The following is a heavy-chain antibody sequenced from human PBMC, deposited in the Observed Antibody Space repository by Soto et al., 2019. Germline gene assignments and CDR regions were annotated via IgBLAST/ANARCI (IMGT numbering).Heavy chain of an antibody. CDR2: IFSSGST. CDR3: AREGSYSAYNFAHGIQLWSFDF. D-gene: IGHD5-12*01. CDR1: GGSINTFY. Sequence: QVRLQESGPGLLKPSETLSLTCTVSGGSINTFYWSWVRQPAGKGLEWNGRIFSSGSTSFNPSLESRVAMSVDTSKNHFSLNLSSVTAADMAVYYCAREGSYSAYNFAHGIQLWSFDFWGQGALVTVSS. V-gene: IGHV4-4*07. J-gene: IGHJ4*02.